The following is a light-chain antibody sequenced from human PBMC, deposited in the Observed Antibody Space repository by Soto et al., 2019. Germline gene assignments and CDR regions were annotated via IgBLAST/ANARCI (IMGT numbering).Light chain of an antibody. CDR1: QSVSSSY. V-gene: IGKV3-20*01. CDR2: GAS. J-gene: IGKJ2*01. CDR3: QQYGSSLPYT. Sequence: EIVLTQSPGTLSLYPGETATLSCRASQSVSSSYLAWYQQKPGQAPRLLIYGASGRATGIPDRFSGSGSGTDFTLTISRLEPEDFAVYYCQQYGSSLPYTFGQGTKLEIK.